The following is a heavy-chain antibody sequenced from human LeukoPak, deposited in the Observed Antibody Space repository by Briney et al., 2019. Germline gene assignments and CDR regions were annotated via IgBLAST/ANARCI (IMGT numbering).Heavy chain of an antibody. CDR1: GYTFTSYD. V-gene: IGHV1-8*01. CDR3: AREACDKYSSLTDYYYGMDV. D-gene: IGHD6-6*01. Sequence: ASVKVSCKASGYTFTSYDINWVRQATGQGLEWMGWMNPNSGNTGYAQKFQGRVTMTRNTSISTAYMELSSLRSEDTAVYYCAREACDKYSSLTDYYYGMDVWGQGTTVTVSS. CDR2: MNPNSGNT. J-gene: IGHJ6*02.